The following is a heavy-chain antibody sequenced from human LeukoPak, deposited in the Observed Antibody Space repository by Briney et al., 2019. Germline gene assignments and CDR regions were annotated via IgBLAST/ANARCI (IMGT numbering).Heavy chain of an antibody. CDR2: ITGDCNYI. Sequence: GGCLRLSCAASGFTFNDYTMTWVRPAPGKGLEWVSSITGDCNYIFYADSVKGRFTISRDNAQDSLFLELNSLRGEDTAVYYCARERNFYYFDYWGQGALVTVSS. J-gene: IGHJ4*02. D-gene: IGHD3-3*01. CDR3: ARERNFYYFDY. V-gene: IGHV3-21*01. CDR1: GFTFNDYT.